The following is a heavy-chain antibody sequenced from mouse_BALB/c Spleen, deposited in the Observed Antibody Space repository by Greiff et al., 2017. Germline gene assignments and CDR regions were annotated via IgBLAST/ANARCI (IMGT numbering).Heavy chain of an antibody. J-gene: IGHJ3*01. CDR1: GDSFTSGY. Sequence: EVQRVESGPSLVKPSQTLSLTCSVSGDSFTSGYWNWIRQFPGNKLEYMGYISYSGSTYYNPSLKSRISITRDTSKNQYYLQLNSVTTEDTATYYCARSILYDYGFAYWGQGTLVTVSA. CDR3: ARSILYDYGFAY. CDR2: ISYSGST. D-gene: IGHD2-4*01. V-gene: IGHV3-8*02.